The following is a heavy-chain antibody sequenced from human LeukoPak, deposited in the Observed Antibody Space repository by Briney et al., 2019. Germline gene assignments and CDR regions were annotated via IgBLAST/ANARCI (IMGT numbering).Heavy chain of an antibody. Sequence: SETLSLTCTVSGGSISSYYWSWIRQPAGKGLEWIGRIYTSGSTICNPSLKSRVTMSVDTSKNQFSLKLSSVTAADTAVYYCARDRGALSEYYFDYWGQGTLVTVSS. CDR3: ARDRGALSEYYFDY. CDR2: IYTSGST. V-gene: IGHV4-4*07. J-gene: IGHJ4*02. D-gene: IGHD3-10*01. CDR1: GGSISSYY.